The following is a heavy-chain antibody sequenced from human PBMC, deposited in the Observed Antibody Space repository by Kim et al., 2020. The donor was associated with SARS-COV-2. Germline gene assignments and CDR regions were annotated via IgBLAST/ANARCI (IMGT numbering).Heavy chain of an antibody. Sequence: GGSLRPSCAASGFTFSSYSMNWVRQAPGKGLEWVSSISSSSSYIYYADSVKGRFTISRDNAKNSLYLQMNSLRAEDTAVYYCARGDYDILTGYYYFDYWGQGTLVTVSS. J-gene: IGHJ4*02. CDR1: GFTFSSYS. CDR2: ISSSSSYI. D-gene: IGHD3-9*01. CDR3: ARGDYDILTGYYYFDY. V-gene: IGHV3-21*01.